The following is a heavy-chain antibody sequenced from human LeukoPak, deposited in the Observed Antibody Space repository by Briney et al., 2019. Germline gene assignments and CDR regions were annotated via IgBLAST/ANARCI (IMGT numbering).Heavy chain of an antibody. V-gene: IGHV3-21*01. D-gene: IGHD3-3*01. J-gene: IGHJ6*03. CDR3: ARGDTIFGVANYMDV. Sequence: GGSLRLSCAASGFTFSSYSMNWVRQAPGKGLEWVSSISSSSSYIYYADSVKGRFTISRDNAKNSLYLQMNSLRAEDTAVYYCARGDTIFGVANYMDVWGKGTTVTVSS. CDR1: GFTFSSYS. CDR2: ISSSSSYI.